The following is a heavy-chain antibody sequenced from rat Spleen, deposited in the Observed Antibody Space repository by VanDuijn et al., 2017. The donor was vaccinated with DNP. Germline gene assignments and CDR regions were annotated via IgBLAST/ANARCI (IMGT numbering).Heavy chain of an antibody. V-gene: IGHV5-7*01. Sequence: EAQLVESGGGLVQPGRSLRLSCAASGFTFSDYNMAWVRQAPKKGLEWVATISYDGSETHYRDSVKGRFTVSRDNVQHTLYLQMDSLRSEDTATYYCARPDYWGQGIMVTVSS. CDR3: ARPDY. CDR1: GFTFSDYN. J-gene: IGHJ2*01. CDR2: ISYDGSET.